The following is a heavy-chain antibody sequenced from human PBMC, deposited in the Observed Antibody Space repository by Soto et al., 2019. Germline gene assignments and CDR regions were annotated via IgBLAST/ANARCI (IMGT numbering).Heavy chain of an antibody. CDR3: ARVARDSRGYDYFFDS. J-gene: IGHJ4*02. CDR2: IHESGYT. CDR1: GFNVADRC. V-gene: IGHV3-53*04. Sequence: GWSLRLSSAAAGFNVADRCVGSVRQAPGKGLQFVSVIHESGYTYYDDSVEGRFTISRHNSENTVFLQMSSLRGDDTAVYYCARVARDSRGYDYFFDSWGQGT. D-gene: IGHD3-22*01.